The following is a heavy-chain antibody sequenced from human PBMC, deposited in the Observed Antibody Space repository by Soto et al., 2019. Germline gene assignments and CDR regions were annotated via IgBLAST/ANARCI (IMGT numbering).Heavy chain of an antibody. D-gene: IGHD2-15*01. CDR3: SRDDVYCSGGSCYGVPMAV. J-gene: IGHJ6*03. CDR2: IQSGGST. V-gene: IGHV3-66*01. CDR1: GFTVSSHY. Sequence: EVQLVESGGDLVQPGGSLRLSCAASGFTVSSHYMNWVRQAPGKGLEWVSLIQSGGSTFYADSVKGRFTISRDNSKNTLFRQMNSLRVEDTAMYYCSRDDVYCSGGSCYGVPMAVWGRGTTVTVSS.